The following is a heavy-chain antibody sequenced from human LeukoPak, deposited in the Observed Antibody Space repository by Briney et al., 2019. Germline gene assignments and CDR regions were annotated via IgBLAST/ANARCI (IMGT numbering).Heavy chain of an antibody. D-gene: IGHD2-15*01. CDR2: IYPGDSDT. CDR3: ARLPLGYCSGGSCYPARFDY. J-gene: IGHJ4*02. CDR1: GYSFTGYW. Sequence: GESLKISCKGSGYSFTGYWIGWVRQMPGKGLEWMGIIYPGDSDTRYSPSFQGQVTISADKSISTAYLQWSSLKASDTAMYYCARLPLGYCSGGSCYPARFDYWGQGTLVTVSS. V-gene: IGHV5-51*01.